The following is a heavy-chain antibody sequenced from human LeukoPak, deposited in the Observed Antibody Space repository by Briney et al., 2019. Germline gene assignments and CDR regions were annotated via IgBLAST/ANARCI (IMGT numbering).Heavy chain of an antibody. V-gene: IGHV3-23*01. CDR3: AKDRAWGFDY. D-gene: IGHD7-27*01. J-gene: IGHJ4*02. CDR1: GFTFSIYG. Sequence: GGSLRLSCAASGFTFSIYGMSWVRQAPGKGLEWVSAISGNGDYTYYADSVKGRFTISRDNSKNTLHLQMNSLRVEDSAVYYCAKDRAWGFDYWGQGTLVTVSP. CDR2: ISGNGDYT.